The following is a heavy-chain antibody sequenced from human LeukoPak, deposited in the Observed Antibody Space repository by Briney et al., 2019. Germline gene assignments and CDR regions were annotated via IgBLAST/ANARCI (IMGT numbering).Heavy chain of an antibody. D-gene: IGHD3-22*01. CDR2: ISGSGGST. J-gene: IGHJ6*03. CDR3: ARHYYDSSGSYYYYYYMDV. CDR1: GFTFSSYA. Sequence: GGSLRLSCAASGFTFSSYAMSWVRQAPGKGLEWVSAISGSGGSTYYADSVKGRFTISRDNSKNSLYLQMNSLRAEDTAVYYCARHYYDSSGSYYYYYYMDVWGKGTTVTVSS. V-gene: IGHV3-23*01.